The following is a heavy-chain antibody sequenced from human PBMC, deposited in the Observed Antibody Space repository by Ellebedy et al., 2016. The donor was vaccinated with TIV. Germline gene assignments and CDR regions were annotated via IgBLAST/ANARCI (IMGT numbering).Heavy chain of an antibody. CDR1: GDSVSSNSAA. CDR2: TYYRSKWYN. J-gene: IGHJ6*03. CDR3: ARSRRGSSSDPKGYYYMDV. V-gene: IGHV6-1*01. Sequence: SQTLSLTXXISGDSVSSNSAAWNWIRQSPSRGLEWLGRTYYRSKWYNDYAVSVKSRITINPDTSKNQFSLQLNSVTPEDTAVYYCARSRRGSSSDPKGYYYMDVWGKGTTVTVSS. D-gene: IGHD6-6*01.